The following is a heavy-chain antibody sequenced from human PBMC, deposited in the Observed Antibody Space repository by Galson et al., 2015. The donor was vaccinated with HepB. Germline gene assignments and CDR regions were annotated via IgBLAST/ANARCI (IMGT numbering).Heavy chain of an antibody. Sequence: SLRLSCAASGFTFSGSAMHWVRQASGKGLEWVGRIRSKANSYATAYAASVKGRFTISRDDSKNTAYLQMNSLETEDTAVYYCTNTLGWLGWGQGTLVTVSS. D-gene: IGHD4-23*01. V-gene: IGHV3-73*01. CDR2: IRSKANSYAT. J-gene: IGHJ4*02. CDR3: TNTLGWLG. CDR1: GFTFSGSA.